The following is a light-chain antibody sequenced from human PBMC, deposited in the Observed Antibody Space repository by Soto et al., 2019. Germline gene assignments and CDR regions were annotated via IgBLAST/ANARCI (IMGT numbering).Light chain of an antibody. CDR2: GNS. CDR3: QSYDSSLSGEL. Sequence: QSVLTQPPSVSGAPGQKVTISCTGSSSNIGAGYDVHWYQQLPGTAPKLLIYGNSNRPSGVPDRFSGSKSGTSASLAITGLQAEDEAYYYCQSYDSSLSGELFGGGTKLTVL. V-gene: IGLV1-40*01. CDR1: SSNIGAGYD. J-gene: IGLJ2*01.